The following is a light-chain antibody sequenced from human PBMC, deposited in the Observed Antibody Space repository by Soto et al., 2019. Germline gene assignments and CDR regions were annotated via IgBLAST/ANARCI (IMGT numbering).Light chain of an antibody. CDR2: WAS. Sequence: DIVLTQSPDSLAVSLGERATINCKSSQSVLYSSNNKNYLAWYQQKPGQPPKLLIYWASTRESGVPDRFSGSGSGTDFTLTIGNLQAEDVAVYYCQQYYTTPSWTFGQGTKVEIK. V-gene: IGKV4-1*01. J-gene: IGKJ1*01. CDR1: QSVLYSSNNKNY. CDR3: QQYYTTPSWT.